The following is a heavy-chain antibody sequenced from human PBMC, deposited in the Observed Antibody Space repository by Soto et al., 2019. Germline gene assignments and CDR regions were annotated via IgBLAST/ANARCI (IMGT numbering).Heavy chain of an antibody. CDR3: ARSNYDILTGGYYYGMDV. CDR2: IIPIFGTA. D-gene: IGHD3-9*01. J-gene: IGHJ6*02. Sequence: QVQLVQSGAEVKKPGSSVKVSCKASGGTFSSYAISWVRQAPGQGLEWMGGIIPIFGTANYAQKFQGRVTITADESTRTAYMELSSLRSEDTAVYYCARSNYDILTGGYYYGMDVWGQGTTVTVSS. V-gene: IGHV1-69*01. CDR1: GGTFSSYA.